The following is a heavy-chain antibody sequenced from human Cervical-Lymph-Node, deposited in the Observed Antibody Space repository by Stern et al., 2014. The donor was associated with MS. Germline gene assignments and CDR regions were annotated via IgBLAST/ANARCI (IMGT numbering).Heavy chain of an antibody. Sequence: QLVESGAAMKKPGESLKISCKGSGYSFTLYWIDWVRQMYGKGLEWRVIIDPDDSDTRYIPSFQGQVTISADKSISTAYLQWSSLKASDTAMYYCAALVRGSYFYWGQGTLVTVSS. V-gene: IGHV5-51*01. CDR2: IDPDDSDT. D-gene: IGHD1-26*01. CDR3: AALVRGSYFY. CDR1: GYSFTLYW. J-gene: IGHJ4*02.